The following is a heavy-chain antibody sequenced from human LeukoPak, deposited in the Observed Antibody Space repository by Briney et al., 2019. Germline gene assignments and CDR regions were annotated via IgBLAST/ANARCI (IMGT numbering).Heavy chain of an antibody. V-gene: IGHV4-4*09. Sequence: SETLSLTCTVSGGSISSYYWSWIPQPLGKGREGIAYIYSSGSTDYNPSLKSRVTISVDTSKNQFSLKLSSVTAADTAVYYCARHFRSAASQRAFDSWGQGTLVTVSS. D-gene: IGHD6-6*01. CDR2: IYSSGST. J-gene: IGHJ4*02. CDR1: GGSISSYY. CDR3: ARHFRSAASQRAFDS.